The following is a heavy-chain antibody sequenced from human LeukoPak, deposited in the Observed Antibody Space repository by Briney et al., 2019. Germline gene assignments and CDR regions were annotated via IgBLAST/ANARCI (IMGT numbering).Heavy chain of an antibody. CDR1: GGSISSSSYY. Sequence: SETLSLTCTVSGGSISSSSYYWGWIRQPPGKGLEWIGSIYYSGSTYYNPSLKSRVTISVDTSKNQFSLKLSSVTATDTAVYYCARTRYSSGWYVDYWGQGTLVTVSS. CDR3: ARTRYSSGWYVDY. D-gene: IGHD6-19*01. J-gene: IGHJ4*02. V-gene: IGHV4-39*01. CDR2: IYYSGST.